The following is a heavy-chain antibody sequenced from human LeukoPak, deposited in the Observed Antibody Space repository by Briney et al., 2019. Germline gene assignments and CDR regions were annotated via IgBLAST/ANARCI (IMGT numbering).Heavy chain of an antibody. CDR2: IIPILGIA. CDR3: ARHQAGSYYFDY. J-gene: IGHJ4*02. D-gene: IGHD6-19*01. Sequence: SVKVSCKASGGTFSSYAISWVRQAPGQGLEWMGRIIPILGIANYAQKFQGRVTITADKSTSTAYMELSSLRSEDTAVYYCARHQAGSYYFDYWGQGTLVTLSS. CDR1: GGTFSSYA. V-gene: IGHV1-69*04.